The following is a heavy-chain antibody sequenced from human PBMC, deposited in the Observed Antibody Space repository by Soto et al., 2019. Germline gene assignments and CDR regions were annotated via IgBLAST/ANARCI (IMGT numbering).Heavy chain of an antibody. J-gene: IGHJ4*02. CDR1: GGSISSYY. D-gene: IGHD3-10*01. Sequence: SETLSLTCTVSGGSISSYYWRWIRQPPGKGLEWIGYIYYSGSTNYNPSLKSRVTISVDTSKNQFSLKLSSVTAADTAVYYCARGSLFGPEFDYWGQGTLVTVSS. CDR3: ARGSLFGPEFDY. V-gene: IGHV4-59*01. CDR2: IYYSGST.